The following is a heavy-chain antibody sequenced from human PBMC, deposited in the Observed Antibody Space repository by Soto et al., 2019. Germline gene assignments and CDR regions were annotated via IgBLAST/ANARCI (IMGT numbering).Heavy chain of an antibody. J-gene: IGHJ3*02. CDR2: IIPILGIA. CDR1: GGTFSSYT. CDR3: ARDTRDYGDDAFDI. Sequence: SVKVSCKASGGTFSSYTISWVRQAPGQGLEWMGRIIPILGIANYAQKFQGRVTITADKSTSTAYMELSSLRSEDTAVYYCARDTRDYGDDAFDIWGQGTMVTVSS. D-gene: IGHD4-17*01. V-gene: IGHV1-69*04.